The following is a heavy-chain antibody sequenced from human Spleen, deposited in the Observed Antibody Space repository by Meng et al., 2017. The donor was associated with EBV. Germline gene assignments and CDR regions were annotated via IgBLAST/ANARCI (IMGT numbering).Heavy chain of an antibody. J-gene: IGHJ4*02. CDR1: GYTFTSYY. CDR2: INPSGGGT. V-gene: IGHV1-46*01. CDR3: ARRLAATKPLDY. Sequence: QGNLLQSGAEWKKPGASVKVSCKASGYTFTSYYIHWVRQAPGHGLEWMGIINPSGGGTIYAQKFQGRVTMTRDTSTNTVYMELSSLRSDDTAIYYCARRLAATKPLDYWGQGTLVTVSS. D-gene: IGHD6-13*01.